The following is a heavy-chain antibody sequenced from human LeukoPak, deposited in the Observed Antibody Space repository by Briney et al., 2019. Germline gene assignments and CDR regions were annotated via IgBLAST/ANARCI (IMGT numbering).Heavy chain of an antibody. D-gene: IGHD5-12*01. CDR2: ISSDGGST. Sequence: GGSLRLSCAASGFTFSSYAMHWVRQAPGKGLEYVSAISSDGGSTYYANSVKGRLTISRDNSKNTLYLQMGSLRTEDMAVYYCARESASTAWLFDYWGQGTLVTVSS. CDR1: GFTFSSYA. V-gene: IGHV3-64*01. J-gene: IGHJ4*02. CDR3: ARESASTAWLFDY.